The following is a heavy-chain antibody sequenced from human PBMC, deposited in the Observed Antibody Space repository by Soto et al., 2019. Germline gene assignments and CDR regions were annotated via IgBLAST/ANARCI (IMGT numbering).Heavy chain of an antibody. CDR2: IWYDGSNK. Sequence: GGSLRLSCAASGFTFSSYGMHWVRQAPGKGLEWVAVIWYDGSNKYYADSVKGRFTISRDNAKNSLYLQMNSLRDEDTAVYYCARSGYCSGGSCPNWFDPWGQGTLVTVSS. D-gene: IGHD2-15*01. CDR3: ARSGYCSGGSCPNWFDP. V-gene: IGHV3-33*01. CDR1: GFTFSSYG. J-gene: IGHJ5*02.